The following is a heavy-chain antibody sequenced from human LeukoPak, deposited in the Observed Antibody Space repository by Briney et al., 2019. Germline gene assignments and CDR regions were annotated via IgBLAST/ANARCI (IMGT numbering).Heavy chain of an antibody. J-gene: IGHJ4*02. Sequence: GRSLRLSYAASGFTFSSYAMHWVRQAPGKGLEWVAVISYDGSNKYYADSVKGRFTISRDNSKNTLYLQMNSLRAEDTAVYYCAREGIAVALDYWGQGTLVTVSS. V-gene: IGHV3-30*04. CDR1: GFTFSSYA. CDR2: ISYDGSNK. D-gene: IGHD6-19*01. CDR3: AREGIAVALDY.